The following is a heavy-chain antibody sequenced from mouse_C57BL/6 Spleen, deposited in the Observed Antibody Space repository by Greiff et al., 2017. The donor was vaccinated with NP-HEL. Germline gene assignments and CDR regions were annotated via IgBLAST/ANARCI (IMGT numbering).Heavy chain of an antibody. CDR3: ARGIYFYGSSYPYYSMDY. V-gene: IGHV1-64*01. D-gene: IGHD1-1*01. J-gene: IGHJ4*01. CDR2: IHPNSGST. CDR1: GYTFTSYW. Sequence: VQLQQSGAELVKPGASVKLSCKASGYTFTSYWMHWVKQRPGQGLEWIGMIHPNSGSTNYNEKFKSKATLTVDKSSSTSYMPLSSLTSEDSSVYFCARGIYFYGSSYPYYSMDYWGQGTSVPVSP.